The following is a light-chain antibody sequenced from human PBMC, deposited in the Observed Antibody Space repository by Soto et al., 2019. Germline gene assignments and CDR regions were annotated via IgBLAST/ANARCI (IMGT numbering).Light chain of an antibody. CDR1: QSVSSSY. CDR3: QQYGSSLSST. Sequence: EIVLTQSPGTLSLSPWERATLSCRASQSVSSSYLAWYQQKPGQAPRLLIYGASSRATGIPDRFSGSGSGTDFTLTISRLEPEDFAVYYCQQYGSSLSSTFGQGTKVDIK. J-gene: IGKJ1*01. CDR2: GAS. V-gene: IGKV3-20*01.